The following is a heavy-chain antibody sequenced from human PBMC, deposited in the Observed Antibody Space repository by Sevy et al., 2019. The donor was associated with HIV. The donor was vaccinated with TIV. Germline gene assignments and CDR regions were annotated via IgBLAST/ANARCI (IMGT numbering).Heavy chain of an antibody. J-gene: IGHJ6*02. V-gene: IGHV3-33*01. CDR2: IWYDGSHK. Sequence: GGSLRLSCVASGFTLSSHGMHWVRQAPGKGLEWVSVIWYDGSHKFYADSVKGRFTISRDNSKNTLYLQMNSLRAEDTAVYYCARTFDFWSSYYTGSYYYYGMDVWGQGTTVTVSS. CDR1: GFTLSSHG. CDR3: ARTFDFWSSYYTGSYYYYGMDV. D-gene: IGHD3-3*01.